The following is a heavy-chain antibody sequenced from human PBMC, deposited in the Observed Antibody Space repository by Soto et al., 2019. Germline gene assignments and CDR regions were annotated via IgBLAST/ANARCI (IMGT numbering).Heavy chain of an antibody. J-gene: IGHJ6*02. CDR3: ARLYYDFWSGYYGAYYYYGTDG. Sequence: QVQLVQSGAEVKKPGSSVKVSCKASGGTFSSYAISWVRQAPGQGLEWMGGIIPIFGTANYAQKFQGRVTITADKSTRTAYMELSSVRSEDTGVYYCARLYYDFWSGYYGAYYYYGTDGWGQGATVTVSS. CDR1: GGTFSSYA. CDR2: IIPIFGTA. D-gene: IGHD3-3*01. V-gene: IGHV1-69*06.